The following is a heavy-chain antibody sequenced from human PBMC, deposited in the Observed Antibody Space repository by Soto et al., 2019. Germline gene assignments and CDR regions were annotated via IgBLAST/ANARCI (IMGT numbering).Heavy chain of an antibody. D-gene: IGHD3-3*01. CDR1: GGTFSRYT. Sequence: QVQLVQSGAEVKKPGSSVKVSCKASGGTFSRYTISWVRQAPGQGLEWMGRIIPILGIANYAQKFQGRVTITVDKSTSTAYMELSSLRFEDTAVYYCASFTSMGMDVWGQGTTVTVSS. V-gene: IGHV1-69*02. J-gene: IGHJ6*02. CDR3: ASFTSMGMDV. CDR2: IIPILGIA.